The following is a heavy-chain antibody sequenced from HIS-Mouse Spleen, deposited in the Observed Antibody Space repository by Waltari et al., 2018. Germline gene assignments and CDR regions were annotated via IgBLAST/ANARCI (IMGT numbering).Heavy chain of an antibody. CDR2: IYYSGST. CDR1: GGSISSYY. CDR3: ARQGTKRGYSGYDWYYFDY. J-gene: IGHJ4*02. D-gene: IGHD5-12*01. V-gene: IGHV4-59*08. Sequence: QVQLQESGPGLVKPSETLSLTCTVSGGSISSYYWSWIRQPPGKGLEWIGYIYYSGSTNYNPSRKGGVTISVDTSKSQFSLKLSSVTAADTAVYYCARQGTKRGYSGYDWYYFDYWGQGTLVTVSS.